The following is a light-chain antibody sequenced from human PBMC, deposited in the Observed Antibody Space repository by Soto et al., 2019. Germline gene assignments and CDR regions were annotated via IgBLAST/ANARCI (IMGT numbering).Light chain of an antibody. J-gene: IGLJ2*01. CDR2: EVN. CDR3: SSYADRHSVV. Sequence: QSALTQPPSASGSPGQSVTISCTETSSDIGGYKYVSWYQQHPGKAPKLLIYEVNKRPSGVPDRFSGSKSGNTASLTVSGLQAEDEADYYCSSYADRHSVVFGGGTKLTVL. CDR1: SSDIGGYKY. V-gene: IGLV2-8*01.